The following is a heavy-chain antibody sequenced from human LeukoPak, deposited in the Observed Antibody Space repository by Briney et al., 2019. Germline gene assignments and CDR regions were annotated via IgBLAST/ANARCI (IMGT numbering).Heavy chain of an antibody. CDR2: INPNSGGT. CDR1: GYTFTGYY. D-gene: IGHD3-22*01. J-gene: IGHJ3*02. CDR3: ATTRRYYYDSSGPDAFDI. Sequence: ASVKVSCKASGYTFTGYYMHWVRQAPRQGLEWMGWINPNSGGTNFAQKFQGRVTMTRDTSISTAYMDLSRLRSDDTAVYYCATTRRYYYDSSGPDAFDIWGQGTMVTVSS. V-gene: IGHV1-2*02.